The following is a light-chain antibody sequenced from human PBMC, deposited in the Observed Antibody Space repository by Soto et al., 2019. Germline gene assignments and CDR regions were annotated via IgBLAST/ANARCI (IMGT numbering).Light chain of an antibody. Sequence: QLVLTQSPSASASLGASVKLTCTRSSGHSTYAIAWHQQQPEKGPRYLMKLNNDGSHTKGDGIPDRFSGSSSGAERYLTISSLQSEDEADYYCQTWVTGPPWVFGGGTKVTVL. CDR1: SGHSTYA. J-gene: IGLJ3*02. V-gene: IGLV4-69*01. CDR3: QTWVTGPPWV. CDR2: LNNDGSH.